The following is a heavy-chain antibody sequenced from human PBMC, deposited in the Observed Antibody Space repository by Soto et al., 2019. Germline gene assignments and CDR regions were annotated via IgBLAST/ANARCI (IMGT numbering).Heavy chain of an antibody. CDR3: ARDRPGAGSSAKFDP. Sequence: ASVKVSCKASGYTFTSYGISWVRQAPGQGLEWMGWISAYNSNTNYAQKLQGRVTMTTDTSTSTAYMELRSLRSDDTAVYYCARDRPGAGSSAKFDPWGQGTLVTVSS. V-gene: IGHV1-18*01. J-gene: IGHJ5*02. CDR1: GYTFTSYG. CDR2: ISAYNSNT. D-gene: IGHD2-2*01.